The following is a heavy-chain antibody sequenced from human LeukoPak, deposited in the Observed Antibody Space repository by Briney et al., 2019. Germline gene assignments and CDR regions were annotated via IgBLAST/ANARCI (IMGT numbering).Heavy chain of an antibody. CDR3: ARAGNYYDSSGYLGL. CDR1: GYTFTSNY. J-gene: IGHJ4*02. Sequence: GASVKVSCKASGYTFTSNYIHWVRQAPGQGLEWMGMIYPRDGSTSYAQKFQGRVTITADESTSTAYMELSSLRSEDTAVYYCARAGNYYDSSGYLGLWGQGTLVTVSS. CDR2: IYPRDGST. V-gene: IGHV1-46*01. D-gene: IGHD3-22*01.